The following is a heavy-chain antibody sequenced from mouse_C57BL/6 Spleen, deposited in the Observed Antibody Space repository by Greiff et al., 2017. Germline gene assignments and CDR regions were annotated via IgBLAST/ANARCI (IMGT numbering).Heavy chain of an antibody. CDR3: AREGGLYYGDTFAY. D-gene: IGHD2-13*01. J-gene: IGHJ3*01. V-gene: IGHV1-54*01. CDR2: INPGSGCT. CDR1: GYAFTNYL. Sequence: VQLQQPGAELVRPGTSVKVSCKASGYAFTNYLIEWVKQRPGQGLEWIGVINPGSGCTNYNEKFKGKATLTADKSSSTAYMQLSSLTSEDSAVYFCAREGGLYYGDTFAYWGQGTLVTVSA.